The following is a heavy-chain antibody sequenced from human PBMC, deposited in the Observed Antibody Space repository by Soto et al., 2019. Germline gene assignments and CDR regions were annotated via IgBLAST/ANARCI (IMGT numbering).Heavy chain of an antibody. Sequence: PSETLSLTCTVSGGSISSSGYNWSWIRQHPGKGLEWIGYIYYSGSTYYNPSLKSRVTISVDTSQNQFSLKLSSVTAADTAVYFCARYGSGSYHPTXLDYRGQRTPVTVSS. CDR3: ARYGSGSYHPTXLDY. J-gene: IGHJ4*02. D-gene: IGHD3-10*01. CDR2: IYYSGST. V-gene: IGHV4-31*03. CDR1: GGSISSSGYN.